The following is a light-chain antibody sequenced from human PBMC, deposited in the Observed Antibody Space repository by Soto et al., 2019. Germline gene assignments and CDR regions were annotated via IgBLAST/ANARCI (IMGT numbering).Light chain of an antibody. V-gene: IGKV3-11*01. J-gene: IGKJ5*01. CDR2: DAS. Sequence: SVWPQTPTTLSLSPGERSALAGSSSQSVSSYLAWYQQKPGQAPRLLIYDASNRATGIPARFSGSGSGTDFTLTISSLEPEDFAVYYCQQRSNWPPITFGQGTRLEIK. CDR3: QQRSNWPPIT. CDR1: QSVSSY.